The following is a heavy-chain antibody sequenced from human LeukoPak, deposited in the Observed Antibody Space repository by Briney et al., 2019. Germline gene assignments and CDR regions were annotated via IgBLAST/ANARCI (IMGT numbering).Heavy chain of an antibody. V-gene: IGHV3-30*02. CDR1: GFTFSSYG. Sequence: GGSLRLSCAASGFTFSSYGMHWVRQAPGKGLEWVAFIRYDGSNKYYADSVKGRFTISRDNSKNALYLQMNSLRAEDTAVYYCAKEGFCIHYGMDVWGQGTTVTVSS. CDR3: AKEGFCIHYGMDV. J-gene: IGHJ6*02. D-gene: IGHD3-10*01. CDR2: IRYDGSNK.